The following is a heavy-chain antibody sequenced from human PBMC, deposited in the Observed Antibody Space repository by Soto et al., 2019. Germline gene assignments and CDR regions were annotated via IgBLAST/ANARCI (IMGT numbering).Heavy chain of an antibody. CDR3: ARHGDVGYYYYGMDV. Sequence: GESLKISCKGSGYSFTSYWIGWVRQVPGKGLEWMGIIYPGDSGTRYSPSFQGQVTISADKSISTAYLQWSSLKASDTAMYYCARHGDVGYYYYGMDVWGQGTTVTVSS. D-gene: IGHD1-26*01. CDR1: GYSFTSYW. J-gene: IGHJ6*02. V-gene: IGHV5-51*01. CDR2: IYPGDSGT.